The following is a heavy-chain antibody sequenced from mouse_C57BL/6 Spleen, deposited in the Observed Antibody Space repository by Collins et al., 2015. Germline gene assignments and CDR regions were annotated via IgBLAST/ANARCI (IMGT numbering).Heavy chain of an antibody. J-gene: IGHJ1*03. CDR2: IRLKSDNYAT. V-gene: IGHV6-3*01. CDR1: GFTFSNYW. Sequence: EVKLEESGGGLVQPGGSMKLSCVASGFTFSNYWMNWVRQSPEKGLEWVAQIRLKSDNYATHYAESVKGRFTISRDDSKSSVYLQMSNLRAEDTGIYYCTVEYDFDGWYFDVWGTGTTVTVSS. D-gene: IGHD2-4*01. CDR3: TVEYDFDGWYFDV.